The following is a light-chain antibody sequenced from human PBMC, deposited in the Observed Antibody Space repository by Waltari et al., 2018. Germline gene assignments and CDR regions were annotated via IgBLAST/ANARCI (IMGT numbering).Light chain of an antibody. CDR1: QSISRN. CDR3: QQYDDWPPLT. CDR2: AAS. Sequence: EIVMTQSPATLSVSPGDGATLSCRASQSISRNLAWYQQRPGPSPRLLIYAASTRATGVPGRFSGSGSGTEFTLSISTLQSEDFGVYYCQQYDDWPPLTFGGGTKVEIK. V-gene: IGKV3-15*01. J-gene: IGKJ4*01.